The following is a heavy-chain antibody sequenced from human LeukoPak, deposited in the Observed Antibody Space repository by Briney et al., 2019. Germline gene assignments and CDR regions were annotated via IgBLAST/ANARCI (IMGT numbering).Heavy chain of an antibody. CDR1: GYTFTSYY. Sequence: ASVKVSCKASGYTFTSYYMHWVRQAPGQGLEWMGIINPSGGSTSYAQKFQGRVTMTRDTSTNTVYMELSSLRSEDTAVYFCARATLSDYYFNYWGQGPLVTVSS. V-gene: IGHV1-46*01. J-gene: IGHJ4*02. CDR2: INPSGGST. CDR3: ARATLSDYYFNY.